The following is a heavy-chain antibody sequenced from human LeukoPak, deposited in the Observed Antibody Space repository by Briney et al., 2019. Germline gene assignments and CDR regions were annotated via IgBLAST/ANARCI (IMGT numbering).Heavy chain of an antibody. CDR2: ISYDGSNK. CDR3: AREGGDSSGYYLDY. Sequence: PGRSLRLSCAASGFTFSSYAMHWVRQAPGKGLEWVAVISYDGSNKYYADSVKGRFTISRDNSKNTLYLQINSLRAEDTAVYYCAREGGDSSGYYLDYWGQGTLVTVSS. CDR1: GFTFSSYA. D-gene: IGHD3-22*01. J-gene: IGHJ4*02. V-gene: IGHV3-30-3*01.